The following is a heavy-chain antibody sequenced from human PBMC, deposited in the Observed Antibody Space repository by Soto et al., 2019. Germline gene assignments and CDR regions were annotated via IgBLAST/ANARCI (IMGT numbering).Heavy chain of an antibody. CDR1: GYSVTSYR. V-gene: IGHV5-10-1*01. Sequence: LPISGERSGYSVTSYRISSDRQIPGKGLEWMGRIDPSDSYTNYSPSFQGHVTISADKSISTAYLQWSSLKASDTAMYYCARLQAAAGDNDLTFDYWGQGTLVTVSS. D-gene: IGHD6-13*01. CDR3: ARLQAAAGDNDLTFDY. CDR2: IDPSDSYT. J-gene: IGHJ4*02.